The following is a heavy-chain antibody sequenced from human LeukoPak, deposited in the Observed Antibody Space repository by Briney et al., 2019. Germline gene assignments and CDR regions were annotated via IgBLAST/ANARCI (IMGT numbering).Heavy chain of an antibody. CDR2: IYSGGST. J-gene: IGHJ4*02. Sequence: GGSLRLSCAASKFTVSSKYLSWVRQAPGKGPEWVPVIYSGGSTHYADSVKSRFTISRDNSKNTLYLQMNSLRAEDTAVYYCASLYYGGNNFDYWGQGTLVTVSS. D-gene: IGHD4-23*01. CDR1: KFTVSSKY. CDR3: ASLYYGGNNFDY. V-gene: IGHV3-66*01.